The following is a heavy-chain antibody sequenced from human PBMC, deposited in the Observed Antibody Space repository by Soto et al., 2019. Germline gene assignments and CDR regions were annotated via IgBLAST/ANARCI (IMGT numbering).Heavy chain of an antibody. CDR3: SRGGPGEMYDFWTNYAFDI. J-gene: IGHJ3*02. V-gene: IGHV1-69*13. D-gene: IGHD3-3*01. CDR1: EGAFRKSA. CDR2: IIPVLETT. Sequence: ASVKVSCKASEGAFRKSAISWVRQAPGQGLEWKGGIIPVLETTDYAQTFQGRVTISADEVTNTVYLEPSSLRSEDTAIYFFSRGGPGEMYDFWTNYAFDIWGQGTVVTVSS.